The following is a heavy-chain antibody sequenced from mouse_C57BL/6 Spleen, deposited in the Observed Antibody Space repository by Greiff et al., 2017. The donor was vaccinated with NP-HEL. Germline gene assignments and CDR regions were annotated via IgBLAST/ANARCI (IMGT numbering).Heavy chain of an antibody. J-gene: IGHJ2*01. D-gene: IGHD2-3*01. V-gene: IGHV5-4*01. CDR3: ARDFDGYSDD. CDR1: GFTFSSYA. Sequence: EVKVVESGGGLVKPGGSLKLSCAASGFTFSSYAMSWVRQTPEKRLEWVATISDGGSYTYYPDNVKGRFTISRDNAKNNLYLQMSHLKSEDTAMYYCARDFDGYSDDWGQGTTLTVSS. CDR2: ISDGGSYT.